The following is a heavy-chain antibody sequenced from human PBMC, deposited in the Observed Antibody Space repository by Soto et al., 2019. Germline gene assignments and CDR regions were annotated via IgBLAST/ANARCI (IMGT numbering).Heavy chain of an antibody. CDR2: ISGGGDNT. Sequence: EVQRLDSGGGLVQPGGSLRLSCEASGFSFSNYAMNWVRQAPGKGLEWVLGISGGGDNTYYADSVKGRFTISRDNSKNTVFLQVYSLRAEDTAVYYCAKERLARGFDYWGQGTLVTVSS. V-gene: IGHV3-23*01. CDR3: AKERLARGFDY. J-gene: IGHJ4*02. CDR1: GFSFSNYA.